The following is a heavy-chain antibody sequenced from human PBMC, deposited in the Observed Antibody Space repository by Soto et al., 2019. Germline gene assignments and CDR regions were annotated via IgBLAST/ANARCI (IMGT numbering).Heavy chain of an antibody. D-gene: IGHD6-19*01. CDR2: IYSGGST. CDR1: GFTVSSNY. Sequence: GGSLRLSCAASGFTVSSNYMSWVRQAPGKGLEWVSVIYSGGSTYYADSVKGRFTISRHNSKNTLYLQMNSLRAEDTAVYYCATRGSSGWYGDYYYGMDVWGQGTTVTVSS. V-gene: IGHV3-53*04. CDR3: ATRGSSGWYGDYYYGMDV. J-gene: IGHJ6*02.